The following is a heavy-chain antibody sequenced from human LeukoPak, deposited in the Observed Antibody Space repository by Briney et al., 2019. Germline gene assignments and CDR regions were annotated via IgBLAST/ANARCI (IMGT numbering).Heavy chain of an antibody. J-gene: IGHJ3*02. V-gene: IGHV4-30-2*02. CDR3: ARELYDAFDI. D-gene: IGHD1-26*01. CDR2: IYHSGST. Sequence: PSQTLSLTCAVSGGSISSGGYSWSWIRQPPGKGLEWIGYIYHSGSTYYNPSLKSRVTISVDRSKNQFSLKLSSVTAADTAVYYCARELYDAFDIWGQGTMVTVSS. CDR1: GGSISSGGYS.